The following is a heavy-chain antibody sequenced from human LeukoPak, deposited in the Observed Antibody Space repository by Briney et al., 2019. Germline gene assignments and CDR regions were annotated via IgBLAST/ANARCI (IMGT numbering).Heavy chain of an antibody. CDR3: AKDRYCSGGSCYAVTFDY. V-gene: IGHV3-66*01. J-gene: IGHJ4*02. D-gene: IGHD2-15*01. Sequence: GGSLRLSCAASGFTVSSNYMSWVRQAPGKGLEWVSVIYGGGSTYYADSVKGRFTISRDNSKNTLYLQMNSLRAEDTAVYYCAKDRYCSGGSCYAVTFDYWGQGTLVTVSS. CDR2: IYGGGST. CDR1: GFTVSSNY.